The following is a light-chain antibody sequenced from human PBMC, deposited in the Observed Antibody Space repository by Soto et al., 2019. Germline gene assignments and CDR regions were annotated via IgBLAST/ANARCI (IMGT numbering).Light chain of an antibody. CDR3: QQYGSSPET. Sequence: IVLTHSPGTLSLSPGERATLSCRASQSVSNNYLAWYQQKPGQAPRLVMYDTSSRATGIPDRFSATGSGTDFSLTISRLEPEDFAVYYCQQYGSSPETFGQGTKVDIK. CDR2: DTS. J-gene: IGKJ1*01. CDR1: QSVSNNY. V-gene: IGKV3-20*01.